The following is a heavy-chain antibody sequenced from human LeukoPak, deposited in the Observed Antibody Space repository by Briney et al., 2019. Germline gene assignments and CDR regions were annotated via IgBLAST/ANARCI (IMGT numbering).Heavy chain of an antibody. J-gene: IGHJ5*02. CDR2: IIPIFGTA. CDR3: ARDSRAGYYGSGSYLDNWFDP. V-gene: IGHV1-69*13. D-gene: IGHD3-10*01. Sequence: GASVKVSCKASGGTFSSYAISWVRQAPGQGLEWMGGIIPIFGTANYAQKFQGRVTITADESTSTAYMELSSLRSGDTAVYYCARDSRAGYYGSGSYLDNWFDPWGQGTLVTVSS. CDR1: GGTFSSYA.